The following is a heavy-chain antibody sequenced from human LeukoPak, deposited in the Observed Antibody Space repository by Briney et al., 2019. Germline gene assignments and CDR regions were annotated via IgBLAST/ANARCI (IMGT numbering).Heavy chain of an antibody. V-gene: IGHV1-69*04. D-gene: IGHD1-26*01. CDR2: IIPILGIA. J-gene: IGHJ4*02. CDR3: ARQREGATGPFDY. Sequence: SVKVSCKASGGTFSSYAISWVRQAPGQGLEWMGRIIPILGIANYAQKFQGRVTITADKSTSTAYMELSSLSSEDTAVYYCARQREGATGPFDYWGQGTLVTVSS. CDR1: GGTFSSYA.